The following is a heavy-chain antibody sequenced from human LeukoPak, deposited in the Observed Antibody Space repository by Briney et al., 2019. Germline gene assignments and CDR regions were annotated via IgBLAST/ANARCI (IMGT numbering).Heavy chain of an antibody. CDR2: IYYSGST. CDR3: ARGKYSSSWYPVLYYYYGMDV. D-gene: IGHD6-13*01. J-gene: IGHJ6*02. Sequence: ASETLSLTCTVSGGSISSYYWSWIRQPPGKGLEWIGYIYYSGSTNYNPSLKSRVTISVDTSKNQFSLKLSSVTAADTAVYYCARGKYSSSWYPVLYYYYGMDVWGQGTTVTVSS. V-gene: IGHV4-59*01. CDR1: GGSISSYY.